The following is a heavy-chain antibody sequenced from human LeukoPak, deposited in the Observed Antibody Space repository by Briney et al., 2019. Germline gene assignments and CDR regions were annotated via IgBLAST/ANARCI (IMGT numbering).Heavy chain of an antibody. V-gene: IGHV3-15*05. CDR3: TTDVVGYDSSGYYKVVDY. D-gene: IGHD3-22*01. CDR1: GFTFSNAW. J-gene: IGHJ4*02. CDR2: IKSRNDGGTT. Sequence: PGGSLRLSCAASGFTFSNAWMNWVRQAPGKGLEWVGRIKSRNDGGTTDYAAPVKGRFTISRDDSKNTLYLQMNSLKTEDTAVYYCTTDVVGYDSSGYYKVVDYWGQGTLVTVSS.